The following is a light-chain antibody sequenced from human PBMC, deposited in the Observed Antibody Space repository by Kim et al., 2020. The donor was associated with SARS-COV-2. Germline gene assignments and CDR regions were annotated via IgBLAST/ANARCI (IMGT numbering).Light chain of an antibody. CDR3: SSYTSSSTFV. J-gene: IGLJ1*01. CDR1: SGDVGSYNR. V-gene: IGLV2-18*02. CDR2: EVS. Sequence: GQSLTISCTGTSGDVGSYNRVSWYQQPPGTAPKLMIYEVSNRPSGVPDRFSGSKSGKTASLTISGLQAEDEADYYCSSYTSSSTFVFGTGTKVTVL.